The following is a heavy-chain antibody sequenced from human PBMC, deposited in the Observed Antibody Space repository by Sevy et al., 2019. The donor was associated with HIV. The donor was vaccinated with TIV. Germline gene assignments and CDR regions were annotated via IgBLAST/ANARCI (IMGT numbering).Heavy chain of an antibody. V-gene: IGHV3-21*01. J-gene: IGHJ5*02. CDR1: GFTFSSYS. Sequence: GGSLRLSCAASGFTFSSYSMNWVRQAPGKGLEWVSSISSSSSYIYYGASVKGRFTISRDNAKNSLYLQMNSLRAEDTDVYYCARDLVVPAAPNWFDPWGQGTLVTVSS. CDR2: ISSSSSYI. D-gene: IGHD2-2*01. CDR3: ARDLVVPAAPNWFDP.